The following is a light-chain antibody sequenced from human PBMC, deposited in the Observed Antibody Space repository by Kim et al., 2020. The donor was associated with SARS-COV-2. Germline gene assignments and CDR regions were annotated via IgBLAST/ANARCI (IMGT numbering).Light chain of an antibody. CDR1: QSIDTW. V-gene: IGKV1-5*03. CDR2: QAS. Sequence: ASVGDRVTITCRASQSIDTWLAWFHQRPGKAPKLLIYQASTLESGVPSRFSGSGSGTEFTLTISSLQPDDFATYFCQQYNTYSGTFGQGTKVDIK. CDR3: QQYNTYSGT. J-gene: IGKJ1*01.